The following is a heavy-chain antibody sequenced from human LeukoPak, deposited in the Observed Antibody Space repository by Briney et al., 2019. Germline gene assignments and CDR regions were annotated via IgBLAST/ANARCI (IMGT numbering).Heavy chain of an antibody. J-gene: IGHJ4*02. D-gene: IGHD2-2*01. V-gene: IGHV3-30*03. CDR2: ISYDGSRQ. CDR1: GFTFSSYG. CDR3: TRHYQLDY. Sequence: PGRSLRLSCAASGFTFSSYGMHWVRQAPGKGLEWVAFISYDGSRQYYADSVKGRLTISRDNAKNTLYLEMKSLRAEDTGVYYCTRHYQLDYWGQGTLVTVSP.